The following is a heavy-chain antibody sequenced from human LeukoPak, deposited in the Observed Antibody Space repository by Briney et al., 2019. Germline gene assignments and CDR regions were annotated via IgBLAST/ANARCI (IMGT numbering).Heavy chain of an antibody. V-gene: IGHV1-18*01. CDR1: GYTFTSYG. D-gene: IGHD2-2*01. CDR2: ISAYNGNT. J-gene: IGHJ6*03. Sequence: GASVKVSCKASGYTFTSYGISWVRQAPGQGLEWMGWISAYNGNTNYAQKLQGRVTMTTDTSTSTAYMELRSLRSDDTAVYYCASGGYCSSTSCFFYYYYYMDVWGKGTTVTVSS. CDR3: ASGGYCSSTSCFFYYYYYMDV.